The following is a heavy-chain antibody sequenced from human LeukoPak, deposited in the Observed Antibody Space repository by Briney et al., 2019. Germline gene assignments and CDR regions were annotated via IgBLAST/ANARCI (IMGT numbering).Heavy chain of an antibody. CDR2: ISGSGANT. J-gene: IGHJ4*02. CDR3: ARALDTYGYMRFAY. D-gene: IGHD5-18*01. Sequence: GALKLSLSTPGINFSTYAKRWVRQAPGKGLELVSTISGSGANTYYADSVRGRFTISRDKSTNTLFLQMSSLRAEDSAIYFCARALDTYGYMRFAYWGQGTLVTVSS. V-gene: IGHV3-23*01. CDR1: GINFSTYA.